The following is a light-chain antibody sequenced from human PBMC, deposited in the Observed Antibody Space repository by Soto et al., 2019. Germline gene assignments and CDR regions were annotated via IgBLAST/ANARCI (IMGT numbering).Light chain of an antibody. CDR2: AVS. CDR1: QSLLKSDGNTY. Sequence: DFVMTQSPLSLSVTPGEPASISCKSSQSLLKSDGNTYSYWYLQKPGQPPQLVIYAVSNRFSGVPDRFSGSGSGTDFTPKISGLEAEDVGVYYCMQSIKTPRTFGEGTKVDIK. V-gene: IGKV2D-29*01. CDR3: MQSIKTPRT. J-gene: IGKJ1*01.